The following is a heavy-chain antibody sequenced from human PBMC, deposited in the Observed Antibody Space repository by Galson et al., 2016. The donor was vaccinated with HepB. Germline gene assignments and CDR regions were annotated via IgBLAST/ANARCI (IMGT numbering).Heavy chain of an antibody. V-gene: IGHV3-74*01. CDR3: ARDYLTYTGSYLYS. D-gene: IGHD1-26*01. J-gene: IGHJ4*02. Sequence: SLRLSCAASGFTFSSYWMHWVRQVPGKGLVMVARTNTDGSDTGYADSVKGRFTISRDNAKNTLYLQMNTLRAEDTAVYYCARDYLTYTGSYLYSWGQGPLVTVSS. CDR2: TNTDGSDT. CDR1: GFTFSSYW.